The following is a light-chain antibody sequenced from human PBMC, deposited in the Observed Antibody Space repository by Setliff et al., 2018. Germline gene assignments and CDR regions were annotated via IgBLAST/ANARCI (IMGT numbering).Light chain of an antibody. Sequence: QSALTQAASVSGSPGQSITISCTGTSSDIGVYNYVSWYQQHPGKAPKLMIYDVSRRPSGVSNRFSGSKSGNTASLTISGLQPEDEADYYCSSHITSSTPPHVFGAGTKVTVL. J-gene: IGLJ1*01. CDR3: SSHITSSTPPHV. CDR2: DVS. V-gene: IGLV2-14*03. CDR1: SSDIGVYNY.